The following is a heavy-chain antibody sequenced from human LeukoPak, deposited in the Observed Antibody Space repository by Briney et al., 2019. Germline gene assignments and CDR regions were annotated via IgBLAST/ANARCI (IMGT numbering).Heavy chain of an antibody. CDR1: GFTFSSYG. D-gene: IGHD6-13*01. CDR2: IRYGGSNK. Sequence: GGSLRLSCAASGFTFSSYGMHWVRQAPGKGLEWVAFIRYGGSNKYYADSVKGRFTISRDNSKNTLFLQMNSLRAEDTAVYYCAKDRAGYSSSSDAFDIWGQGTMVTVSS. V-gene: IGHV3-30*02. CDR3: AKDRAGYSSSSDAFDI. J-gene: IGHJ3*02.